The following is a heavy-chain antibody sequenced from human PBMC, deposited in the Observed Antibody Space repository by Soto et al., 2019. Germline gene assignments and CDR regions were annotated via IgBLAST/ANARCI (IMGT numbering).Heavy chain of an antibody. CDR1: GFNVSAYT. J-gene: IGHJ4*02. CDR2: ISSDGNHK. D-gene: IGHD1-26*01. V-gene: IGHV3-30-3*01. CDR3: ARWEPPLFDY. Sequence: QVKLVESGGGVVQPGRSLRLSCAASGFNVSAYTMHWVRQAPGKGLEWVAVISSDGNHKYYTDSVKGRFTISRDTSTNTLYLPMNSLRAEDTAVYYCARWEPPLFDYWGQGTLVTVSS.